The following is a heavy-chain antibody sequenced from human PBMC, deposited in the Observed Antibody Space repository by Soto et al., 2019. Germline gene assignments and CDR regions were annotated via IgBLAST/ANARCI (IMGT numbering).Heavy chain of an antibody. D-gene: IGHD3-3*02. Sequence: QVHLVESGGGVVPPGRSLSLSGAAPGFTFSDYVIHWVRRAAGKGRGWVASMTYDGATEYYADSVKGRFTMSRDNSKTTVSLQMNSLRPEDTAVYYCARVRLSIAVNDALDVWGQGTTVTVSS. V-gene: IGHV3-30*14. CDR3: ARVRLSIAVNDALDV. CDR1: GFTFSDYV. CDR2: MTYDGATE. J-gene: IGHJ3*01.